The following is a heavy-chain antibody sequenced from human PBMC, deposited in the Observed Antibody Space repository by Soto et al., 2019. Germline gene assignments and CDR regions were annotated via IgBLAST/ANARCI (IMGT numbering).Heavy chain of an antibody. Sequence: EVQLLESGGGLVQPGGSLRLSCAASGFTFSSYAMSWVRQAPGKGLEWVSAISGSGGSTYYADSVKGRFTISRDNSKNTLYLQMNSLRAEDTAVYYCAKDLGDFCSGYYHYYYDYYMDVWGKGTTVTVSS. V-gene: IGHV3-23*01. J-gene: IGHJ6*03. D-gene: IGHD3-3*01. CDR3: AKDLGDFCSGYYHYYYDYYMDV. CDR1: GFTFSSYA. CDR2: ISGSGGST.